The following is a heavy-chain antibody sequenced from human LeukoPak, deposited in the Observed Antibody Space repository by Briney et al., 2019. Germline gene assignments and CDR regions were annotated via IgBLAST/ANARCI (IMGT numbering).Heavy chain of an antibody. CDR2: IYYSGST. D-gene: IGHD6-19*01. CDR3: ARIPLIGYSSGWYGVDY. J-gene: IGHJ4*02. Sequence: PSETLSLTCTVSGGSISSSSYYWGWIRQPPGKGLEWIGSIYYSGSTYYNPSLKSRVTISVDTSKNQFSLKLSSVTAADTAVYYCARIPLIGYSSGWYGVDYWGQGTLVTVSS. V-gene: IGHV4-39*01. CDR1: GGSISSSSYY.